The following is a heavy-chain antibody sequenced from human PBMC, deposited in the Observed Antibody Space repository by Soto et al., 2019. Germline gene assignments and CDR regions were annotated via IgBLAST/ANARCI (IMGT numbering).Heavy chain of an antibody. CDR2: ISYDGSNK. Sequence: QVQLVESGGGVVQPGRSLRLSCAASRFTFSSYGMHWVRQAPGKGLEWVAVISYDGSNKYYADSVKGRFTISRDNSKNTLYLQMNSLRAEDTAVYYCAKDPELHPYYYGMDVWGQGTTVTVSS. CDR3: AKDPELHPYYYGMDV. D-gene: IGHD1-7*01. V-gene: IGHV3-30*18. J-gene: IGHJ6*02. CDR1: RFTFSSYG.